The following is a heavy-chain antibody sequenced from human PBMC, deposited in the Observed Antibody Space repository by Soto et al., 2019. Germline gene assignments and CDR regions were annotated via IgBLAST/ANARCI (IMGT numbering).Heavy chain of an antibody. Sequence: QVQLVQSGAEVKKPGSSVKVSCKASGGTFSSYAISWVRQAPGQGLEWMGGIIPIFGTANYAQKFQGRVTITADEFTSTAYMELSSLRSEDTTVYYCARESGYSGYDYGNWFDPWGQGTLVTVSS. CDR2: IIPIFGTA. D-gene: IGHD5-12*01. J-gene: IGHJ5*02. CDR3: ARESGYSGYDYGNWFDP. V-gene: IGHV1-69*01. CDR1: GGTFSSYA.